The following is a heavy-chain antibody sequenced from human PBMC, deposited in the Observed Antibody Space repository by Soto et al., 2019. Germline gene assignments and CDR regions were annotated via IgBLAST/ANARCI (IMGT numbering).Heavy chain of an antibody. V-gene: IGHV3-30*18. D-gene: IGHD4-4*01. CDR3: AKDFSSNYGLDY. CDR2: ISYDGSNK. Sequence: QVQLVESGGGVVQPGRSLRLSCAASGFTFSSYGMHWVRQAPGKGLEWVAVISYDGSNKYYADSVKGQFTISRDNSKNTLYLQMNSLRAEDTAVYYCAKDFSSNYGLDYWGQGTLVTVSS. CDR1: GFTFSSYG. J-gene: IGHJ4*02.